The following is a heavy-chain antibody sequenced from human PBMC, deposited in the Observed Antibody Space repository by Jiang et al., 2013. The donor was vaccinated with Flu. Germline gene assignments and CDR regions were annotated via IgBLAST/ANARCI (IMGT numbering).Heavy chain of an antibody. CDR2: IYPGDSDT. Sequence: GAEVKKPGESLKISCKGSGYSFTSYWIGWVRQMPGKGLEWMGIIYPGDSDTRYSPPSRPGHHLSRQVHQHRYLQWXSLKASDTAMYYCARQPTGYSSDYWGQGTLVTV. CDR1: GYSFTSYW. V-gene: IGHV5-51*01. D-gene: IGHD6-13*01. J-gene: IGHJ4*02. CDR3: ARQPTGYSSDY.